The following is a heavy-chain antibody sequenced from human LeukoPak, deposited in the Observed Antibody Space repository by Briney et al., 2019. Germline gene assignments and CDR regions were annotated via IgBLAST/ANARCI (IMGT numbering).Heavy chain of an antibody. CDR2: INPNSGGT. D-gene: IGHD3-22*01. J-gene: IGHJ4*02. CDR1: GGTFISYA. V-gene: IGHV1-2*06. Sequence: GSSVTVSCKASGGTFISYAISWVRQAPGQGLEWMGRINPNSGGTNYAQKFQGRVTMTRDTSISTAYMELSRLRSDDTAVYYCARGGYYYDSSGYALWDYWGQGTLVTVSS. CDR3: ARGGYYYDSSGYALWDY.